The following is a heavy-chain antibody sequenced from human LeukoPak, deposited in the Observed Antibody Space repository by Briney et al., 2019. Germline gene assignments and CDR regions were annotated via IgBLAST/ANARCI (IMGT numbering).Heavy chain of an antibody. CDR3: ARRRDGYNRFDY. D-gene: IGHD5-24*01. V-gene: IGHV3-30-3*01. CDR2: ISYDGSNK. CDR1: GFTFSSYA. Sequence: QPGGSLRLSCAASGFTFSSYAMHWVRQAPGKGLEWVAVISYDGSNKYYADSVKGRFTISRDNSKNTLYLQMNSLRAEDTAVYYCARRRDGYNRFDYWGQGTLVTVSS. J-gene: IGHJ4*02.